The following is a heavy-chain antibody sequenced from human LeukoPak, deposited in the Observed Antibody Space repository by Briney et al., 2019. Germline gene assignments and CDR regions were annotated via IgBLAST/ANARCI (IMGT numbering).Heavy chain of an antibody. D-gene: IGHD3-10*01. V-gene: IGHV3-30*02. CDR1: GFTFSSYG. CDR2: IRYDGSNK. J-gene: IGHJ3*02. Sequence: PEGSLRLSCAASGFTFSSYGMHWVRQAPGKGLEWVAFIRYDGSNKYYADSVKGRFTISRDNSKNMLYLQMNSLRAEDTAVYYCAKDGRQRKTYFYGSGSANAFDIWGQGTMVTVSS. CDR3: AKDGRQRKTYFYGSGSANAFDI.